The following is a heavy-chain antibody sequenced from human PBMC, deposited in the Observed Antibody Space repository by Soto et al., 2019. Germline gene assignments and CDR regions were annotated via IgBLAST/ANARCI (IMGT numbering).Heavy chain of an antibody. V-gene: IGHV1-2*04. CDR2: INFNSGGT. CDR1: GYTFTGYY. D-gene: IGHD3-10*02. Sequence: QVHLVQSGAEVKKPGASVKVSCKASGYTFTGYYIHWVRQAPGQGLEWMGWINFNSGGTNYAQNFQGWVTMTRDTSISTAYMEMSRLRSDDTAVYYCASSVRGLDAFDIWGQGTIVTVSS. CDR3: ASSVRGLDAFDI. J-gene: IGHJ3*02.